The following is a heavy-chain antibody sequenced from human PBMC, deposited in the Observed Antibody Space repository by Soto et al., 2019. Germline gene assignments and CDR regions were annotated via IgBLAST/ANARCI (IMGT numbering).Heavy chain of an antibody. Sequence: SQTLSLTCAVSGGCMSSGGYFWSWVRQHPGKGLEGIGNIYYSGRTYYNPSLKSRVTISVATSKNQFSLKLSSVTAADTAVYYCARFAKEENPKVGSWYYFDYWGQGTRVTVSS. J-gene: IGHJ4*02. CDR3: ARFAKEENPKVGSWYYFDY. D-gene: IGHD6-13*01. CDR1: GGCMSSGGYF. CDR2: IYYSGRT. V-gene: IGHV4-31*11.